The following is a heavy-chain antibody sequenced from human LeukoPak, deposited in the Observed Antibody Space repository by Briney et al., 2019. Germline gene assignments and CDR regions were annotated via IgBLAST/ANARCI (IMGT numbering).Heavy chain of an antibody. CDR2: IYTSGTI. D-gene: IGHD3-10*01. V-gene: IGHV4-4*07. CDR1: GGSISSYY. J-gene: IGHJ5*02. CDR3: ARDSGTTGEVKFDP. Sequence: SETLSLTCTVSGGSISSYYWSWIRQPAGTALEWLGRIYTSGTITYNPSLKSRVTMSVDTSKNQFSLKLSSVTAADTAVYYCARDSGTTGEVKFDPWGQGTQVTVSS.